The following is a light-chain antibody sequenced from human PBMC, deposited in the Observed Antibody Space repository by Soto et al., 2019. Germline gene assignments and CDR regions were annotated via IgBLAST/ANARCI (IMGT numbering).Light chain of an antibody. CDR2: DVS. CDR3: TSYTGSSPLDV. J-gene: IGLJ1*01. Sequence: QSALTQPASVSGSPGQSITISCTGTSSDVGGYNYVSWYQQHPGKAPKLMIYDVSNRPSGVSNRFSGSKSGNTASLTISGLQAEDEADSYCTSYTGSSPLDVFGTGTKVTV. V-gene: IGLV2-14*01. CDR1: SSDVGGYNY.